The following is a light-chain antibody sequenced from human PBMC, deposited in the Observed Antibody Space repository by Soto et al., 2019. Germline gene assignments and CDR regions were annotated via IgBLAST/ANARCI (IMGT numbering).Light chain of an antibody. Sequence: DIVLTQSPGTLSLSPGERATLTCRASQSVRSRYLAWYQQKAGQAPRLLIYDASRRATGIPDRFSGSGSGTDFTLTISRLEPEDFAVYYSQQYGSSVTFGGGTKVEIK. CDR1: QSVRSRY. J-gene: IGKJ4*01. CDR3: QQYGSSVT. CDR2: DAS. V-gene: IGKV3-20*01.